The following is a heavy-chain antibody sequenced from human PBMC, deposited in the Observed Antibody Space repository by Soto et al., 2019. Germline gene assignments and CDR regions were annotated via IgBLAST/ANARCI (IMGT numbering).Heavy chain of an antibody. V-gene: IGHV1-46*01. CDR1: GYTFTSYY. CDR2: INPSGGST. J-gene: IGHJ4*02. Sequence: GASVKVSCKASGYTFTSYYMHWVRQAPGQGLEWMGIINPSGGSTSYAQKFQGRVTMTRDTSTSTVYMELSSLRSEDTAVYYCARVTITFGRAFDNWGKGTLVTVST. CDR3: ARVTITFGRAFDN. D-gene: IGHD3-16*01.